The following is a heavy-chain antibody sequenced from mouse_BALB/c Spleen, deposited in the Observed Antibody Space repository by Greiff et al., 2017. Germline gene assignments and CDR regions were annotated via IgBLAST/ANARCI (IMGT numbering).Heavy chain of an antibody. V-gene: IGHV5-12-2*01. Sequence: EVKVVESGGGLVQPGGSLKLSCAASGFTFSSYTMSWVRQTPEKRLEWVAYISNGGGSTYYPDTVKGRFTISRDNAKNTLYLQMSSLKSEDTAMYYCARQDKGFAYWGQGTLVTVSA. CDR1: GFTFSSYT. J-gene: IGHJ3*01. CDR3: ARQDKGFAY. CDR2: ISNGGGST.